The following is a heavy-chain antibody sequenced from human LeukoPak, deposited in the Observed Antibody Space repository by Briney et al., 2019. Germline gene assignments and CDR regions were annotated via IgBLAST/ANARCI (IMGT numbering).Heavy chain of an antibody. Sequence: GGSLRLSCATSGFTFSHYGMHWVRQAPGKGLEWVAVIWSDGTEQYYGDSVKGRFTISRDNSKKNVYLQMNSLRGEDTAVYYXXKXXXRGFDFSNSLESWGQGTLVTVSS. D-gene: IGHD3/OR15-3a*01. V-gene: IGHV3-33*01. J-gene: IGHJ4*02. CDR1: GFTFSHYG. CDR3: XKXXXRGFDFSNSLES. CDR2: IWSDGTEQ.